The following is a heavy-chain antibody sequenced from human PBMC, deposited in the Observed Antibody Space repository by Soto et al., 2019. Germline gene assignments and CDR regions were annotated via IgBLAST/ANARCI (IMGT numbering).Heavy chain of an antibody. D-gene: IGHD4-4*01. J-gene: IGHJ4*02. CDR3: ATRRYSHWFDY. Sequence: GESLKISCKGSGFSFSTYSIGWVRQMPGKGLEWMGNIHSGDSNARYSPSFQGQVTISVDKSINTAYLQWSSLKASDTALYYCATRRYSHWFDYWGQGTLVTVSS. V-gene: IGHV5-51*01. CDR1: GFSFSTYS. CDR2: IHSGDSNA.